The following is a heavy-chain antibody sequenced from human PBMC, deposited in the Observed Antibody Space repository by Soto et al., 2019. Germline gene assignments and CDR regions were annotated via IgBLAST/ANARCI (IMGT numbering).Heavy chain of an antibody. J-gene: IGHJ4*02. CDR2: INAGNGNT. V-gene: IGHV1-3*01. CDR3: ARVVSDYYDFWSGYYGYFDY. Sequence: GASVKVSCKASGYTLTSYAMHWVRQAPGQRLEWMGWINAGNGNTKYSQKFQGRVTITRDTSASTAYMELSSLRSEDTAVYYCARVVSDYYDFWSGYYGYFDYWGQGTLVTVSS. CDR1: GYTLTSYA. D-gene: IGHD3-3*01.